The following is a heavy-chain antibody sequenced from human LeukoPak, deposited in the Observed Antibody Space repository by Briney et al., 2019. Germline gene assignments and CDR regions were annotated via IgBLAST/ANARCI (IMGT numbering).Heavy chain of an antibody. Sequence: PGGSLRLSCAASGFTFSNHWMAWVRQTPGRGPEWVANIVEDGDVKSYAESVKGRFSVSRDNGRTSLYLQMNSLRAEDTAIYYCARHVPRGRSDFDCWGQGVLVTVS. CDR2: IVEDGDVK. V-gene: IGHV3-7*01. CDR3: ARHVPRGRSDFDC. J-gene: IGHJ4*02. CDR1: GFTFSNHW. D-gene: IGHD5-12*01.